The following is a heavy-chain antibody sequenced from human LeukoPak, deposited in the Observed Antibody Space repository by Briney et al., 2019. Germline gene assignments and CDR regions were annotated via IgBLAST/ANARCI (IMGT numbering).Heavy chain of an antibody. Sequence: GGSLRLSCAASGFTFSTYAMSWVRQAPGEGLEWVSAISGSSGTTYYADSVKGRFTISRDNSKNALYLQMDSLRAEDTAVYYCARDRWESSSWLFDYWGQGTLVTVSS. J-gene: IGHJ4*02. CDR1: GFTFSTYA. D-gene: IGHD6-13*01. CDR2: ISGSSGTT. CDR3: ARDRWESSSWLFDY. V-gene: IGHV3-23*01.